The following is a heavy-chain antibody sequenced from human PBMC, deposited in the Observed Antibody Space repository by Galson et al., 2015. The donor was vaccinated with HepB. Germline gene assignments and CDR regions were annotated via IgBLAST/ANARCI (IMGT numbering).Heavy chain of an antibody. Sequence: SLRLSCAASGFTFSSYAMSWVRQAPGKGLEWVSTISAPGGSTYYADSVKGRFTMSRDNVKNILYLQMNSLRADDTAVYYCAKDFARGRDFDWYDPVAYWGQGTQVTVSS. J-gene: IGHJ4*02. CDR3: AKDFARGRDFDWYDPVAY. D-gene: IGHD3-9*01. CDR2: ISAPGGST. V-gene: IGHV3-23*01. CDR1: GFTFSSYA.